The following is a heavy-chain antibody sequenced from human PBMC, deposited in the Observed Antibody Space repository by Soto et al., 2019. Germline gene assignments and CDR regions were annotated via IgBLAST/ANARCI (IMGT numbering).Heavy chain of an antibody. Sequence: QVQLVQSGAEVKKPGSSVTVSCKASGGTFSSYAISWVRQAPGQGLEWMGGIIPIFGTANYAQKFQGRVTITADESTSTAYMELSSLRSEDTAVYYCARTLLGDNVIQTGYYFDYWGQGTLVTVSS. CDR1: GGTFSSYA. V-gene: IGHV1-69*01. D-gene: IGHD2-8*02. CDR2: IIPIFGTA. CDR3: ARTLLGDNVIQTGYYFDY. J-gene: IGHJ4*02.